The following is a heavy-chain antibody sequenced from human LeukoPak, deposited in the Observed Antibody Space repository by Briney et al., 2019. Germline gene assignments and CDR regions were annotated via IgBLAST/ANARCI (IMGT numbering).Heavy chain of an antibody. V-gene: IGHV4-59*08. J-gene: IGHJ4*02. CDR1: GGSVSSYY. CDR2: IYYSGTT. Sequence: PSETLSLTCTVSGGSVSSYYWSWIRQPPGQGLEGIGYIYYSGTTYYNPPLKSRVTISLETSKNQFSLKLSSVTAADTAVYYCARREDSGWYRFDYWGQGTLVTVSS. CDR3: ARREDSGWYRFDY. D-gene: IGHD6-19*01.